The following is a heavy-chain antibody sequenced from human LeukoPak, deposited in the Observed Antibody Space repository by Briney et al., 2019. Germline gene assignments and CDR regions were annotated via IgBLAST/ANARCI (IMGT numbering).Heavy chain of an antibody. Sequence: PGGSLRLSCAASGFTFSSYWMTWVRQAPGKGLEWVANINQDGSEKYYVDSVKGRFTISRDNAKNSLYLQMNSLRAEDTAVYYYARVVADYDILFDYWGQGSLVTVSS. CDR3: ARVVADYDILFDY. J-gene: IGHJ4*02. CDR1: GFTFSSYW. CDR2: INQDGSEK. V-gene: IGHV3-7*03. D-gene: IGHD3-9*01.